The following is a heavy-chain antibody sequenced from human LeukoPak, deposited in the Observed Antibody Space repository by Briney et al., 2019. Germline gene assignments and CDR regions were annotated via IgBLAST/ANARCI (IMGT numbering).Heavy chain of an antibody. CDR2: IYYSGST. D-gene: IGHD3-22*01. CDR1: GCSISSYY. V-gene: IGHV4-59*01. J-gene: IGHJ4*02. Sequence: SETLSLTCTGSGCSISSYYWSWIRQPPGKGLEWIGYIYYSGSTNYNPSLKSRVTISVDTSKNQFSLKLSSATAADTAVYYCARGLRSYYYDSSGTPFDYWGQGTLVTVSS. CDR3: ARGLRSYYYDSSGTPFDY.